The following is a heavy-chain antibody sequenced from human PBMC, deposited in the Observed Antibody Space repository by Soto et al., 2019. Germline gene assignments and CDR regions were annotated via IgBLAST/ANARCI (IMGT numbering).Heavy chain of an antibody. CDR3: ARDQGRLELPVDY. CDR2: ISYDGSNK. CDR1: GFTFSSYA. D-gene: IGHD1-7*01. J-gene: IGHJ4*02. Sequence: PGGSLRLSCAASGFTFSSYAMHWVRQAPGKGLEWVAVISYDGSNKYYADSVKGRFTISRDNSKNTLYLQMNSLSAEDTAVYYCARDQGRLELPVDYWGQGTLVTVSS. V-gene: IGHV3-30-3*01.